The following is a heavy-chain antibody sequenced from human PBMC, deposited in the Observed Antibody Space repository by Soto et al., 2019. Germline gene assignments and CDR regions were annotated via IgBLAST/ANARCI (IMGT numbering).Heavy chain of an antibody. D-gene: IGHD5-12*01. V-gene: IGHV3-48*01. CDR1: GFTFSSYS. J-gene: IGHJ4*02. CDR3: ATRSRGYSGYVKY. CDR2: ISGGSSLI. Sequence: EVQLVESGGGLVQPVGSLRLSCAASGFTFSSYSMSWVRQTPGKGLEWVSHISGGSSLIYYADSVKGRFTISRDNAENSLYLQMNSLRAEDTAVYYCATRSRGYSGYVKYWGQGTVVTVSS.